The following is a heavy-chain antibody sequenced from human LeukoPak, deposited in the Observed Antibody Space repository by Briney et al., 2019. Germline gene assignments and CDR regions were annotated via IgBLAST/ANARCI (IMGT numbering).Heavy chain of an antibody. CDR3: AKDAQRGFDYSNSLEY. D-gene: IGHD4-11*01. J-gene: IGHJ4*02. CDR1: GFTFGTYA. CDR2: IWSDGTEK. Sequence: GGSLSLSCAASGFTFGTYALSWVRQAPGKGLEWVAVIWSDGTEKYYADAVKGRFTISRDNSRNTLYLQMNSLRGEDTAVYYCAKDAQRGFDYSNSLEYWGQGTLVSVSS. V-gene: IGHV3-33*06.